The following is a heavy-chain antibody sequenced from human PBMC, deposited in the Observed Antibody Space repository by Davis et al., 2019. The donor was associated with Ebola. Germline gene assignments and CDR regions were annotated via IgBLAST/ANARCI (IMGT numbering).Heavy chain of an antibody. V-gene: IGHV3-48*02. Sequence: GESLKISCAASGFTFSSYSMNWVRQAPGKGLEWVSYISSSSSTIYYADSVKGRFTISRDNAKNSLYLQMNSLRDEDTAVYYCARDMLVVVPALSYFDYWGQGTLVTVSS. J-gene: IGHJ4*02. CDR3: ARDMLVVVPALSYFDY. CDR1: GFTFSSYS. CDR2: ISSSSSTI. D-gene: IGHD2-2*01.